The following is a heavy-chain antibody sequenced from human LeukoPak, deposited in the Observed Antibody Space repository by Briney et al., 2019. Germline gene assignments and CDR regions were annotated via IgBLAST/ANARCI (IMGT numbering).Heavy chain of an antibody. V-gene: IGHV1-2*06. D-gene: IGHD3-22*01. CDR3: ARERIVGKMLDY. CDR1: GYTFTGYY. Sequence: ASVKVSCKASGYTFTGYYMHWVRQAPGQGLEWMGRINPNSGGTNYAQKFQGRVTMTRDTSISTAYMELSRLRSDDTAVYYCARERIVGKMLDYWGQGTLVTVSS. J-gene: IGHJ4*02. CDR2: INPNSGGT.